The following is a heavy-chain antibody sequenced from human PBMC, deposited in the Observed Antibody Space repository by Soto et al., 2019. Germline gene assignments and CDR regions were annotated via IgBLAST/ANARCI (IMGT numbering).Heavy chain of an antibody. CDR3: AREGRIIVGATPYYFDY. CDR2: IIPIFGTA. J-gene: IGHJ4*02. CDR1: GGTFSSYA. Sequence: QVQLVQSGAEVKKPGSSVKVSCKASGGTFSSYAISWVRQAPGQGLEWMGGIIPIFGTANYAQKFQGRVTITADKSTRTAYMELSSLRSEDTAVYYCAREGRIIVGATPYYFDYWGQGTLVTVSS. V-gene: IGHV1-69*06. D-gene: IGHD1-26*01.